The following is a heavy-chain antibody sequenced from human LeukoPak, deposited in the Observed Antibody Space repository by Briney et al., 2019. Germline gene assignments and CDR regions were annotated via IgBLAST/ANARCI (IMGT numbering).Heavy chain of an antibody. CDR2: IIPILGIA. J-gene: IGHJ4*02. Sequence: ASVKVSCKASGGTFSSYAISWVQQAPGQGLEWMGRIIPILGIANYAQKFQGRVTITADKSTSTAYMELSSLRSEDTAVYYCARGPPEKWLRSGFDYWGQGTLVTVSS. CDR1: GGTFSSYA. D-gene: IGHD5-12*01. CDR3: ARGPPEKWLRSGFDY. V-gene: IGHV1-69*04.